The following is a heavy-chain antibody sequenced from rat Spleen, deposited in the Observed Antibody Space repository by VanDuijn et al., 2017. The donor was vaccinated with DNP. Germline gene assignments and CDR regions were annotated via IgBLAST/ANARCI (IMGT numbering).Heavy chain of an antibody. D-gene: IGHD4-1*01. CDR1: GFNFNDYW. J-gene: IGHJ2*01. V-gene: IGHV4-2*01. CDR2: INEDSSTI. Sequence: EVQLVESGGGLVQPGRSLKLSCAASGFNFNDYWMGWVRQAPGRGLEWIGEINEDSSTINYTPSLKDKFTISRDNAQNTLYLQMNSLRSEDMATYYCARYSLIKRVWDYWGQGVTVTVSS. CDR3: ARYSLIKRVWDY.